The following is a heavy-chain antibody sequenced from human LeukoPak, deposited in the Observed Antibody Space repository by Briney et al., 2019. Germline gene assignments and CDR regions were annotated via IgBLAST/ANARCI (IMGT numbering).Heavy chain of an antibody. CDR2: ISGSGGST. CDR1: GFIFSSYA. CDR3: AKAFYSSGWLFDY. J-gene: IGHJ4*02. D-gene: IGHD6-19*01. Sequence: GGSLRLSCAASGFIFSSYAMSWVRQAPGKGLEWVSAISGSGGSTYYADSVKGRFTISRDNSKNTLYLQMNSLRAEDTAVYYCAKAFYSSGWLFDYWGQGTLVTVSS. V-gene: IGHV3-23*01.